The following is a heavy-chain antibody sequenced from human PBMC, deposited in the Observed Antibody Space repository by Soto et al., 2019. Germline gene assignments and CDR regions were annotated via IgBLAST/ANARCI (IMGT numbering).Heavy chain of an antibody. Sequence: QLQLQESGPGLVKPSETLSLTCTVSGGSINNDNYYWGWIRQPPGKGLEWIGIIFYNGFTYYSPSLKSRVTISVDTSKNQFSVKLTSVTAADTAVYYCARQDDFWSGSGWFDPWGQGTLVTVSS. V-gene: IGHV4-39*01. D-gene: IGHD3-3*01. CDR3: ARQDDFWSGSGWFDP. CDR1: GGSINNDNYY. J-gene: IGHJ5*02. CDR2: IFYNGFT.